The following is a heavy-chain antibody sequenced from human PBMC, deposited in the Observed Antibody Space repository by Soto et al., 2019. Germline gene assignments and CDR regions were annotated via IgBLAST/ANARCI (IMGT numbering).Heavy chain of an antibody. CDR1: GFTFSSYA. Sequence: EVQLLESGGGLEQRGGSLRLSCAASGFTFSSYAMSWVRQAPGKGLEWVSAISDSGDTTYYADSVKCRFTVSRDNSKNSRYLQMNSLRAEDPAVYFCANDPNDYDSSAYYVDYWGRGPLVTVSS. CDR3: ANDPNDYDSSAYYVDY. CDR2: ISDSGDTT. J-gene: IGHJ4*02. D-gene: IGHD3-22*01. V-gene: IGHV3-23*01.